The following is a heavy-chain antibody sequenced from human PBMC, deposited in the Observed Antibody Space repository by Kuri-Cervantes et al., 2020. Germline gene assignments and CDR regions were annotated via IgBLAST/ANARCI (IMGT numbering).Heavy chain of an antibody. D-gene: IGHD6-6*01. CDR3: ARSLGIAARRGANY. CDR1: GFTSSSYG. V-gene: IGHV3-30*03. CDR2: ISYDGSNK. J-gene: IGHJ4*02. Sequence: GESLKISCAASGFTSSSYGMHWVRQAPGKGLEWVAVISYDGSNKYYADSVKGRFTISRDNSKNTLYLQMNSLRAEDTAVYYCARSLGIAARRGANYWGQGTLVTVSS.